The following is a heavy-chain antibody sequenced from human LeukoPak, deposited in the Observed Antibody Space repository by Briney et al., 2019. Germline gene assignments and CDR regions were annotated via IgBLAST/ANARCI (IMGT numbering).Heavy chain of an antibody. Sequence: PSETLSLTCTVSGVSVSNFYWSWIRQPAGKGLEWIGRIYTSGSTNYNPSLKSRVTMSVDTSKNQLSLKLSSVTAADTAVYYCARGSATDDYNLGYWGQGTLVTVSS. CDR2: IYTSGST. J-gene: IGHJ4*02. CDR3: ARGSATDDYNLGY. CDR1: GVSVSNFY. V-gene: IGHV4-4*07. D-gene: IGHD3/OR15-3a*01.